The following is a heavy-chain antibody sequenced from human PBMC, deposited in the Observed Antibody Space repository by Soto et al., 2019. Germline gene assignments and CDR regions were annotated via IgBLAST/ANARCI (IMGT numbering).Heavy chain of an antibody. Sequence: GXSVKVSCKASGYTFTEYDLYWVRQAPVQGPEWLGGINPRTGDTNQAQKFQGRVTMTRDMSLTPAYMELHRLTSDDTAVYYCARAPIGGGAPYYFDYWGQGALVTVSS. D-gene: IGHD3-16*01. CDR2: INPRTGDT. V-gene: IGHV1-2*02. CDR3: ARAPIGGGAPYYFDY. J-gene: IGHJ4*02. CDR1: GYTFTEYD.